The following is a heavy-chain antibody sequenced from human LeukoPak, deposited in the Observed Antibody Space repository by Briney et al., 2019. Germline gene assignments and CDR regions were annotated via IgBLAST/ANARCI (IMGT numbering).Heavy chain of an antibody. D-gene: IGHD3-22*01. CDR1: GFTVSSNY. J-gene: IGHJ4*02. V-gene: IGHV3-53*01. CDR2: IYSGGKT. CDR3: ARGVANYYDSSGYQN. Sequence: GGSLRLSCAASGFTVSSNYMSWVRQAPGKGLEWVSVIYSGGKTHYADSVKGRFTISRDNSKDTLYLQMNSLRAEDTAVYYCARGVANYYDSSGYQNWGQGTLVTVSS.